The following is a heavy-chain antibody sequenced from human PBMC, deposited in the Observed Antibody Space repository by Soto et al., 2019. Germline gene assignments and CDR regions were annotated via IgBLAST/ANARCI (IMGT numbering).Heavy chain of an antibody. CDR1: GGSISSSSYY. V-gene: IGHV4-39*01. CDR3: ARHDALGYCTNARTFDP. D-gene: IGHD2-8*01. J-gene: IGHJ5*02. CDR2: IYYSGST. Sequence: PSETLSLTCTVSGGSISSSSYYWGWIRQPPGKGLEWIGSIYYSGSTYYNPSLKSRVTISVDTSKNQFSLKLSSVTAADTAVYYCARHDALGYCTNARTFDPWGQGTLVTVSS.